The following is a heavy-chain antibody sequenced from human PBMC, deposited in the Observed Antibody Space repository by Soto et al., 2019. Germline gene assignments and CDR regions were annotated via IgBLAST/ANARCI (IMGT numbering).Heavy chain of an antibody. V-gene: IGHV4-61*01. Sequence: QVHLQESGPGLVKPSGTLSLICIVSGDSVTFGHHYWSWIRQPPGKGLEWIGHIFFTGATNYSPSLKSRVPMSVDSSKSQFSLKLTSVTAADSAIYYCARARPDSAGSSLGRRLDVWGQGTTVTVSS. CDR1: GDSVTFGHHY. J-gene: IGHJ6*02. D-gene: IGHD3-10*01. CDR3: ARARPDSAGSSLGRRLDV. CDR2: IFFTGAT.